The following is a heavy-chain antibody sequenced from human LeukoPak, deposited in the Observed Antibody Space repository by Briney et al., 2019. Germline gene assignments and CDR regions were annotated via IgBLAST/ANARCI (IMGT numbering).Heavy chain of an antibody. CDR1: GYSFTSYW. CDR2: IYPGDSDT. J-gene: IGHJ1*01. V-gene: IGHV5-51*01. CDR3: AGPGDESSGCLFAY. D-gene: IGHD6-19*01. Sequence: PGESLQISCKGSGYSFTSYWIGWVRPMPGKGLEWMGIIYPGDSDTRYSPSFQGQVTISADKSISTAYLQWSSLKASDTAMYSCAGPGDESSGCLFAYGGQGPLATLS.